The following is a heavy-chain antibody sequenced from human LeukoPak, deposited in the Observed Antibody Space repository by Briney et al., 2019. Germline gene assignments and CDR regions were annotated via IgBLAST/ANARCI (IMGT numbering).Heavy chain of an antibody. V-gene: IGHV4-34*01. CDR1: GGSFSGYY. CDR3: ARGRYYDSSGYFFRIGLYYFDY. CDR2: INHSGST. Sequence: SETLSPTCAVYGGSFSGYYWSWIRQPPGKGLEWIGEINHSGSTNYNPSLKSRVTISVDTSKNQFSLKLSSVTAADTAVYYCARGRYYDSSGYFFRIGLYYFDYWGQGTLVTVSS. J-gene: IGHJ4*02. D-gene: IGHD3-22*01.